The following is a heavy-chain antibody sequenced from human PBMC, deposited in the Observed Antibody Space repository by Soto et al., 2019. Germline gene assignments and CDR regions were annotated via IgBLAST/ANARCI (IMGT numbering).Heavy chain of an antibody. CDR2: ISAYNGNT. V-gene: IGHV1-18*01. Sequence: QIQLVQSGAEVKKPGASVKVSCKASGYTISSYHITWVRQAPGQGLEWMGWISAYNGNTNYAQNLQGRVTMTTDPSTSTAYMELRRLRSDDTAVYSCARDLPPVDYWGQGTLVTVSS. CDR3: ARDLPPVDY. CDR1: GYTISSYH. J-gene: IGHJ4*02.